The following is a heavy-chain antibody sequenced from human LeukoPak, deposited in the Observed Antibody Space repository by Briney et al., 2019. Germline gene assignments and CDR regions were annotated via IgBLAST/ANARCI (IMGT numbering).Heavy chain of an antibody. V-gene: IGHV4-38-2*02. CDR3: VRYCSSTTCYTRAVDY. CDR1: GYSITSGYN. CDR2: IYHSGSA. Sequence: SETLSLTCTVSGYSITSGYNWAWIRQPPGKVLEWIGSIYHSGSAYYNPSLKSRVTISVDTSKNQFSLKLSSVTAADTAVYYCVRYCSSTTCYTRAVDYWGQGTLDTVSS. J-gene: IGHJ4*02. D-gene: IGHD2-2*02.